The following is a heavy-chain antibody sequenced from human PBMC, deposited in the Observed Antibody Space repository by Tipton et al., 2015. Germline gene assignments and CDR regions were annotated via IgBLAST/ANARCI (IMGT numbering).Heavy chain of an antibody. V-gene: IGHV1-46*01. CDR3: ARELPDSYNFDY. Sequence: QLVQSGPEVKMPGASVKVSCKASGYTFTSYHMHWVRQAPGQGLERLGIIKSSGVDTIYPQKFQGRVTMTRDTSTSTVYMEMTSLTSEDTAVYYRARELPDSYNFDYWGQGTLVTVSS. J-gene: IGHJ4*02. CDR1: GYTFTSYH. CDR2: IKSSGVDT. D-gene: IGHD3-10*01.